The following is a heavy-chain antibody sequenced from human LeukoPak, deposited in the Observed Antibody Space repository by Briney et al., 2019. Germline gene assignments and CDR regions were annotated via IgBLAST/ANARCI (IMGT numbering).Heavy chain of an antibody. V-gene: IGHV4-34*01. CDR2: INHSGST. J-gene: IGHJ2*01. CDR1: GGSFSGYY. D-gene: IGHD2-8*01. Sequence: SATRSLTCAVYGGSFSGYYWSWIRQPPGKGLEWIGEINHSGSTNYNPSLKSRVTISVDTSKNQFSLKLSSVTAADTAVYYCARGSGYCTNGVCYPWYFDLWGRGTLVTVSS. CDR3: ARGSGYCTNGVCYPWYFDL.